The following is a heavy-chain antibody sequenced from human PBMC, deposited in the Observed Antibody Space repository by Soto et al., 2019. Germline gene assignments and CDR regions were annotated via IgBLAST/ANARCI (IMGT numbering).Heavy chain of an antibody. CDR2: VTNTGGDK. CDR3: ARASGESYPGSRVFVS. Sequence: LRLSCAASGFTFSNNAMSWVRQAPGKGLELVSIVTNTGGDKLYADSVKGRFIISRDNSKNTLYLQMNSLRAEDSAIYYCARASGESYPGSRVFVSWGQGTTVTVSS. D-gene: IGHD3-10*01. J-gene: IGHJ6*02. CDR1: GFTFSNNA. V-gene: IGHV3-23*01.